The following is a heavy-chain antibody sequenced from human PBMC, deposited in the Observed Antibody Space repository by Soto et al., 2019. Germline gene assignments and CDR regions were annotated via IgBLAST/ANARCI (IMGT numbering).Heavy chain of an antibody. CDR2: IIPILGTA. D-gene: IGHD4-4*01. CDR3: ARVSKTVTTRTRWFDP. J-gene: IGHJ5*02. CDR1: GGTFSSYT. V-gene: IGHV1-69*08. Sequence: SVKVSCKASGGTFSSYTISWVRQAPGQGLEWMGRIIPILGTANYAQKFQGRVTITADESTSTAYMELSSLRSEDTAVYYCARVSKTVTTRTRWFDPWGQGTLVTVSS.